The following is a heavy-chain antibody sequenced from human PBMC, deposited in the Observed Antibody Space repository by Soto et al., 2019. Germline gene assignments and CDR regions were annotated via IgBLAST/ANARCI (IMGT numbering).Heavy chain of an antibody. CDR1: GYSFANYW. CDR2: SYPGCCNT. D-gene: IGHD3-3*01. J-gene: IGHJ3*02. V-gene: IGHV5-51*03. Sequence: GESLKTSCKGAGYSFANYWYGWVRPLPGEGLERMGRSYPGCCNTRNSPYDQGHVTVTNGKYNCTAYLQWSSLKASGTDMYYCARDRGPHVMRFFESSEAFDIWGQGTTVTVSS. CDR3: ARDRGPHVMRFFESSEAFDI.